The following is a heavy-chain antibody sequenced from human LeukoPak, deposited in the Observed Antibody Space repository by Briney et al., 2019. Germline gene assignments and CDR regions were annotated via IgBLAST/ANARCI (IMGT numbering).Heavy chain of an antibody. D-gene: IGHD2-2*01. CDR1: GFSFNNYA. J-gene: IGHJ6*02. CDR2: ISGSGGTT. Sequence: PGGSLRLSCVSSGFSFNNYALSWVRQAPGKGLEWVSGISGSGGTTFNADVVEGRFTFYADSVKGRFTISRDNAKNSLYLQMNSLRAEDTAVYYCARDDVVPAAKIGYYYYGMDVWGQGTTVTVSS. V-gene: IGHV3-23*01. CDR3: ARDDVVPAAKIGYYYYGMDV.